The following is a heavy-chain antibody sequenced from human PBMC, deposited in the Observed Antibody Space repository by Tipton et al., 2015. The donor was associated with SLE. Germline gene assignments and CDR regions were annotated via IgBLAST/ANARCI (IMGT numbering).Heavy chain of an antibody. D-gene: IGHD3-3*01. CDR1: PGSVDGYY. V-gene: IGHV4-34*01. CDR3: ARSFWSGYPRVFDI. Sequence: TLSLTCAVYPGSVDGYYWSWIRQPPGKGLEWLGEINHGGYTNYNPSLKSRVTILIDRSKNQFSLNLKSVTAADTAVYYCARSFWSGYPRVFDIWGQGTMVTVSS. CDR2: INHGGYT. J-gene: IGHJ3*02.